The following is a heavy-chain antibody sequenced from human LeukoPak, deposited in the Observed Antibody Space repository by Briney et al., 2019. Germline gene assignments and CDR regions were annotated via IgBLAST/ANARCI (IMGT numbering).Heavy chain of an antibody. CDR2: INPNSGGT. Sequence: ASVKVSCKASGYTFTGYYMHWVRQAPGQGLEWMGWINPNSGGTNYAQKFQGRVTMTRDTSISTAYMELSRLRSDDTAVYYCARDPSQTFRKTTVTTYGPSSYWGQGTLVTVSS. V-gene: IGHV1-2*02. J-gene: IGHJ4*02. CDR1: GYTFTGYY. D-gene: IGHD4-17*01. CDR3: ARDPSQTFRKTTVTTYGPSSY.